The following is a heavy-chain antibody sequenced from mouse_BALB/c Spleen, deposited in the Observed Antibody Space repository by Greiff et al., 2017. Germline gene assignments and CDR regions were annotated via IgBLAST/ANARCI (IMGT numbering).Heavy chain of an antibody. D-gene: IGHD2-1*01. CDR2: ISYSGST. J-gene: IGHJ4*01. Sequence: VQLQQSGPSLVKPSQTLSLTCSVTGDSITSGYWNWIRKFPGNKLEYMGYISYSGSTYYNPSLKSRISITRDTSKNQYYLQLNTVTTEDTATYYCARYPIYYDYAMDYWGQGTSVTVSS. CDR1: GDSITSGY. CDR3: ARYPIYYDYAMDY. V-gene: IGHV3-8*02.